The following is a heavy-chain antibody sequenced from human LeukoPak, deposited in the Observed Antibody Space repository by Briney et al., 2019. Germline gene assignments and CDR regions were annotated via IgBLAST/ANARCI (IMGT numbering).Heavy chain of an antibody. CDR3: ARDTYFYDSSGAKRYYGMDV. Sequence: PSETLSLTCAVYGGSFSSYYWSWIRQPPGKGLEWIGYIYYSGSTNYNPSLKSRVTISVDTSKNQFSLKLSSVTAADTAVYYCARDTYFYDSSGAKRYYGMDVWGQGTTVTVSS. CDR2: IYYSGST. CDR1: GGSFSSYY. D-gene: IGHD3-22*01. V-gene: IGHV4-59*01. J-gene: IGHJ6*02.